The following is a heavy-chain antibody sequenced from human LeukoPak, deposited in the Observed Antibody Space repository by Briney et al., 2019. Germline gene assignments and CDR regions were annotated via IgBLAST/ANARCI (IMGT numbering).Heavy chain of an antibody. V-gene: IGHV3-23*01. D-gene: IGHD6-6*01. J-gene: IGHJ4*02. CDR3: ARRDSSRSFDY. CDR1: AFTFNNFA. CDR2: ISAGGGTT. Sequence: GGSLRLSCAASAFTFNNFAMSWVRQAPGKGLEWVSGISAGGGTTIYVDSVKGRFTISRDNSKNTLYLRMNSLRAEDTAVYYCARRDSSRSFDYWGQGTLVTVSS.